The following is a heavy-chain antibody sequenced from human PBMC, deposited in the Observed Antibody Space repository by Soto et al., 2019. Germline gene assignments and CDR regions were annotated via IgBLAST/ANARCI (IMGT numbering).Heavy chain of an antibody. Sequence: GESLKISCKGSGYSFPTYWIGWVRQMPGKGLEWMGVIYPGDSDTRYNPSFQGQVTISVDKSTSTASLQWNSLESSDTAIYYCARPEIPTRSDDYDYPFDLWGQGTLVTVSS. J-gene: IGHJ5*02. V-gene: IGHV5-51*01. CDR2: IYPGDSDT. CDR3: ARPEIPTRSDDYDYPFDL. D-gene: IGHD3-16*01. CDR1: GYSFPTYW.